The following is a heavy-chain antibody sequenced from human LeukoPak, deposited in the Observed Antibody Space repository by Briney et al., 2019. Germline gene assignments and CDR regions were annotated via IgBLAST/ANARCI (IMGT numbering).Heavy chain of an antibody. CDR1: GYTFIYYG. CDR3: ARIHPTYFYDSSGHTSGA. Sequence: ASVKVSCKASGYTFIYYGISWVRQAPGQGLEWMGWISGHNGRINYVQKFQGRVTMTIDTSTTTAHMKLRSLRSDDTAVYYCARIHPTYFYDSSGHTSGAWGQGTLVTVSS. V-gene: IGHV1-18*01. J-gene: IGHJ5*02. D-gene: IGHD3-22*01. CDR2: ISGHNGRI.